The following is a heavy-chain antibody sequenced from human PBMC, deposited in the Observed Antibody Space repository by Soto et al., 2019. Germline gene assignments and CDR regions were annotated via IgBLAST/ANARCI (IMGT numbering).Heavy chain of an antibody. CDR1: GFTFDDYA. CDR2: ISWNSGSI. CDR3: AKVALPNYYGSGSYYDY. J-gene: IGHJ4*02. D-gene: IGHD3-10*01. Sequence: LRLSCAASGFTFDDYAMHWVRQAPGKGLEWVSGISWNSGSIGYADSVKGRFTISRDNAKNSLYLQMNSLRAEDTALYYCAKVALPNYYGSGSYYDYWGQGTLVTVSS. V-gene: IGHV3-9*01.